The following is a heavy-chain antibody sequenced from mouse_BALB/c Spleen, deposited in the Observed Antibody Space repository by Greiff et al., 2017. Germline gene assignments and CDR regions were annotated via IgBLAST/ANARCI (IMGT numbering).Heavy chain of an antibody. D-gene: IGHD2-4*01. J-gene: IGHJ3*01. V-gene: IGHV1S81*02. Sequence: QVQLQQSGAELVKPGASVKLSCKASGYTFTSYYMYWVKQRPGQGLEWIGEINPSNGGNNFNEKFKSKATLTVDKSSSTAYMQLSSLTSEDSAVYYCTRSGDYDVWFAYWGQGTLVTVSA. CDR3: TRSGDYDVWFAY. CDR2: INPSNGGN. CDR1: GYTFTSYY.